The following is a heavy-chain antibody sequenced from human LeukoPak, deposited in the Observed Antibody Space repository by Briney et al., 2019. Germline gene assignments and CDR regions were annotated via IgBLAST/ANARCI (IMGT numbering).Heavy chain of an antibody. CDR3: AKVGVGWVAFEY. D-gene: IGHD3-16*01. CDR2: ISDSGGGT. Sequence: GGSLRLSCAASGFTFSDYFMTWLRQAPGKGLQWVSAISDSGGGTFYADSVKGRFTISRDNSKNTLYLQMNSLRAEDTAVYYCAKVGVGWVAFEYWGQGTLVTVSS. J-gene: IGHJ4*02. V-gene: IGHV3-23*01. CDR1: GFTFSDYF.